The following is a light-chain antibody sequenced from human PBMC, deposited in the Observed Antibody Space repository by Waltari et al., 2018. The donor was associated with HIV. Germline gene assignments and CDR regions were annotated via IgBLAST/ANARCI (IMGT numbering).Light chain of an antibody. CDR2: RDY. J-gene: IGLJ1*01. Sequence: CPGSSSNVGSKPVYWFQQVSGTAPKLLIYRDYQRRSGIPDRFSGSKSGASASLTISGLRSEDEADYYCVAWDDSLSGYVFGTGTKVSVL. CDR3: VAWDDSLSGYV. CDR1: SSNVGSKP. V-gene: IGLV1-47*01.